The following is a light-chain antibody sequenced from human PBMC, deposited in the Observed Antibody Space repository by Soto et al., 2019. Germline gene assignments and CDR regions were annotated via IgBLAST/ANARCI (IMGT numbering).Light chain of an antibody. Sequence: LQKTQSPSSGSASVGDKVTITCRASQGLTSWLAWYQQKPGKAPKLLIYATSSLQSGVPSRFSGSESGTDFSLTISILQPEDFATYYCQQAKSVPLTFGGGTKVDI. CDR2: ATS. V-gene: IGKV1D-12*01. J-gene: IGKJ4*01. CDR3: QQAKSVPLT. CDR1: QGLTSW.